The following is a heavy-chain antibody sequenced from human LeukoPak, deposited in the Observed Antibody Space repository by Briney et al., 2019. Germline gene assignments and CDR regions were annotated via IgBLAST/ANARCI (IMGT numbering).Heavy chain of an antibody. CDR1: RFPFSNYA. V-gene: IGHV3-23*01. D-gene: IGHD3-22*01. CDR2: ISDSGDRT. CDR3: AKGLGTSGYHDY. J-gene: IGHJ4*02. Sequence: GGSLRLSRAASRFPFSNYAMTWVRQAPGKGLERVSGISDSGDRTYYADSVKGRFTISRDNSKNMLYLQMNSLRVEDTALYYCAKGLGTSGYHDYWGQGTLVTVSS.